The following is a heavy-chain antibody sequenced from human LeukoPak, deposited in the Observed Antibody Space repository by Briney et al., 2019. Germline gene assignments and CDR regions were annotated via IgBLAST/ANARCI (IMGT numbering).Heavy chain of an antibody. CDR1: GFTFSSYS. D-gene: IGHD3-10*01. V-gene: IGHV3-48*01. CDR2: ISSSSSTI. Sequence: PGGSLRLSCAASGFTFSSYSMNWVRQAPGKGLEWVSYISSSSSTIYYADSVKGRFTISRDNSKNTLYLQMNSLRAEDTAVYYCAKDLSPGALGAFDIWGQGTMVTVSS. J-gene: IGHJ3*02. CDR3: AKDLSPGALGAFDI.